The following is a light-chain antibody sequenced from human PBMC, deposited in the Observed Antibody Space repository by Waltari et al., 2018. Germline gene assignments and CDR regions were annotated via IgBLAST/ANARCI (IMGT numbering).Light chain of an antibody. Sequence: QLVLTQSPSASASLGASVKLTCTLSSGHSSNIVAGHQQQPGKGPRYLMKVNSDGSHSKGDEIPDRFSGSSSGAERYLTISTVQSEDEADYYCQTGGHGTWVFGGGTKLTVL. CDR1: SGHSSNI. V-gene: IGLV4-69*02. CDR3: QTGGHGTWV. J-gene: IGLJ3*02. CDR2: VNSDGSH.